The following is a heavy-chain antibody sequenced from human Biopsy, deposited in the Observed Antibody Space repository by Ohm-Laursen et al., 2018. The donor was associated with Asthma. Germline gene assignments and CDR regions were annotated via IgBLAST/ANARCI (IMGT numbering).Heavy chain of an antibody. CDR2: IKRDGSEK. J-gene: IGHJ4*02. Sequence: SLRLSCTASGFTFGDYCMSWVRQVPGQGLEWVANIKRDGSEKNHVDSLKGRFTISRDNAKNSVFLHMDSLRPEDTAFYYCAKVRSDWVITESFDYWGQGVLVTVSS. D-gene: IGHD3-22*01. CDR1: GFTFGDYC. V-gene: IGHV3-7*03. CDR3: AKVRSDWVITESFDY.